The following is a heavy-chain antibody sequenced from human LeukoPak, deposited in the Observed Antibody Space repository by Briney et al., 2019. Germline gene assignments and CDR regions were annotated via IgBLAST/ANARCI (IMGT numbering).Heavy chain of an antibody. J-gene: IGHJ4*02. CDR2: ISSSSSYM. V-gene: IGHV3-21*01. Sequence: PGGSLRLSCAASGFTFIIYGMNWVRQAPGKGLEWVSSISSSSSYMFYADSLKGRFTISRDNAKNTLYLQMNSLRAEDTAVYYCAKNRQSASSDFDYWGQGTLVTVSS. CDR1: GFTFIIYG. CDR3: AKNRQSASSDFDY. D-gene: IGHD6-6*01.